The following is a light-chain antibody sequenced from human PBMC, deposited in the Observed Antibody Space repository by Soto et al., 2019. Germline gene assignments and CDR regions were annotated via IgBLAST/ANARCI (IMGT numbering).Light chain of an antibody. CDR3: QQYATSPLT. CDR2: GAS. Sequence: DIVLTQSPGTLSLSPGDRAALSCGASRSLSNNFLAWYQPKPGQAPRLLISGASSRATGIPDRFSGSGSGTHFTLTLTRVEPEDFAVYYCQQYATSPLTFDGGTKVDI. V-gene: IGKV3-20*01. CDR1: RSLSNNF. J-gene: IGKJ4*01.